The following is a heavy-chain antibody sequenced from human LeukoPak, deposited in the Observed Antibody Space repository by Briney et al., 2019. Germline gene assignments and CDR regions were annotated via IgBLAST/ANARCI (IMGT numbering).Heavy chain of an antibody. V-gene: IGHV3-30*02. CDR3: AKDILASAASGGVIDY. Sequence: GGSLRLSCAASGFTFSSYGMHWVRQAPGKGLEWVAFIRYDGSNKYYADSVKGRFTISRDNAKNSLYLQMNSLRAEDTALYYCAKDILASAASGGVIDYWGQGTLVTVSS. D-gene: IGHD3-10*01. CDR1: GFTFSSYG. CDR2: IRYDGSNK. J-gene: IGHJ4*02.